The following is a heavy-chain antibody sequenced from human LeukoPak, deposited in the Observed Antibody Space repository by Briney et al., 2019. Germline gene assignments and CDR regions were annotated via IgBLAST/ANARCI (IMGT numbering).Heavy chain of an antibody. D-gene: IGHD3-9*01. CDR2: IDYSGST. CDR1: GGSISTYH. Sequence: SETLSLSCTVSGGSISTYHWSWIRQPPGKGLQWIGYIDYSGSTKYNPSLKSRVTISVDTSKSQFSLKLSSVTAADTAVYYCARQQEVDDWGGSCFFDYCGRGTLVTVSS. V-gene: IGHV4-59*08. CDR3: ARQQEVDDWGGSCFFDY. J-gene: IGHJ4*02.